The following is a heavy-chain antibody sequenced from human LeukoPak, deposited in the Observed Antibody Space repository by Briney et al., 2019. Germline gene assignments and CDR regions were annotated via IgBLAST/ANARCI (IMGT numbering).Heavy chain of an antibody. CDR1: GFTFSSSA. Sequence: GGSLRLSCAASGFTFSSSAMSWVRQAPGKGLEWVAFIRYDGSNKYYADSVKGRFTISRDNSKNTLYLQMNSLRAEDTAVYYCANEGLGYCSSTSCYSGGAPIDYWGQGTLVTVSS. CDR2: IRYDGSNK. CDR3: ANEGLGYCSSTSCYSGGAPIDY. J-gene: IGHJ4*02. V-gene: IGHV3-30*02. D-gene: IGHD2-2*01.